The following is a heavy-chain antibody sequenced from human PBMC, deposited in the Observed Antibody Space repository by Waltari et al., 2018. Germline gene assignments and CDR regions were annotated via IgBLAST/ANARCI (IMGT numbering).Heavy chain of an antibody. Sequence: QVQLVQSGAEVRKPGSSVKVSCKPSGGTFSSYAISWVRQAPGQGLEWMGGIIPILGIANYAQKFQGRVTITADKSTSTAYMELSSLRSEDTAVYYCARRGSYDFWSGYPYYFDYWGQGTLVTVSS. D-gene: IGHD3-3*01. J-gene: IGHJ4*02. CDR3: ARRGSYDFWSGYPYYFDY. V-gene: IGHV1-69*10. CDR2: IIPILGIA. CDR1: GGTFSSYA.